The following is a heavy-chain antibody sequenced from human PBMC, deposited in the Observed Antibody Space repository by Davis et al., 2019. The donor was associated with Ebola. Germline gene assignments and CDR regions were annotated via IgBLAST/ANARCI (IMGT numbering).Heavy chain of an antibody. CDR2: ISAYNGNT. V-gene: IGHV1-18*01. CDR1: GYTFTSYG. D-gene: IGHD5-24*01. J-gene: IGHJ4*02. Sequence: ASVKVSCKASGYTFTSYGISWVRQAPGQGLEWMGWISAYNGNTNYAQKLQGRVTMTTDTSTSTAYMELRSLRSDDTAVYYCARPRRLQLHSYFDYWGQGTLVTVSS. CDR3: ARPRRLQLHSYFDY.